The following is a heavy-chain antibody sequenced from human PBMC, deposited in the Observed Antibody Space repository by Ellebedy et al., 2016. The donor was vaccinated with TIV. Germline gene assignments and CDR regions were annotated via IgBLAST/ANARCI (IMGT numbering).Heavy chain of an antibody. CDR3: AREYYDILTGIPPYYCDL. CDR1: GFTFSTYA. V-gene: IGHV3-33*08. D-gene: IGHD3-9*01. J-gene: IGHJ4*02. CDR2: IWYDATQK. Sequence: PGGSLRLSCAASGFTFSTYAMNWVRQAPGKGLEWVAVIWYDATQKYYSDSVKGRFTIPRDNSKNTLYLQMNSLSAEETAVYFWAREYYDILTGIPPYYCDLWGQGTLVTVSS.